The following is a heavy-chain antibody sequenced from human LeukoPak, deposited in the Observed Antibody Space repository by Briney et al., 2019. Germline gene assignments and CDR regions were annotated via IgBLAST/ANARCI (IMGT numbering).Heavy chain of an antibody. CDR2: IGQDGTEN. Sequence: GGSLRLSCAASGFTFSNYWMNWVRQAPGKGLEWVASIGQDGTENYYVDSVKGRFTISRDNAKNSLYLQMNSLRVEDTAVYYCATGGGWYFDYWGQGALITASS. D-gene: IGHD6-19*01. CDR1: GFTFSNYW. CDR3: ATGGGWYFDY. V-gene: IGHV3-7*01. J-gene: IGHJ4*02.